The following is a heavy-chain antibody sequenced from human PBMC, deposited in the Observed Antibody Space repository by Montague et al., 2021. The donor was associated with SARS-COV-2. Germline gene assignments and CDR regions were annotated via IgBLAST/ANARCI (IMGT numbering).Heavy chain of an antibody. CDR2: IYYNGYT. V-gene: IGHV4-59*01. Sequence: SETLSLTCTVSGDSISTYYWSWIRQPPGKGLEWIGYIYYNGYTNYNPSLKSRVTISVDTSKNQFSLRLTSVTAADTAMYFCARAPIYRSSWYAYFDYWGQGTLATVSS. CDR1: GDSISTYY. J-gene: IGHJ4*02. CDR3: ARAPIYRSSWYAYFDY. D-gene: IGHD6-13*01.